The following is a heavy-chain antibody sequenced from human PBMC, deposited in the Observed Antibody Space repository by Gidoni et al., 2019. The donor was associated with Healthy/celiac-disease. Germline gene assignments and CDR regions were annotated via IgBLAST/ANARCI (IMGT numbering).Heavy chain of an antibody. Sequence: QVQLQQWGAGLLKPSETLSLTCAVYGGSFSGYYWSWIRQPPGKGLEWIGEINHSGSTNYNPSLKSRVTISVDTSKNQFSLKLSSVTAADTAVYYCATYYYDSSGYVNWGQGTLVTVSS. CDR1: GGSFSGYY. CDR2: INHSGST. D-gene: IGHD3-22*01. J-gene: IGHJ4*02. V-gene: IGHV4-34*01. CDR3: ATYYYDSSGYVN.